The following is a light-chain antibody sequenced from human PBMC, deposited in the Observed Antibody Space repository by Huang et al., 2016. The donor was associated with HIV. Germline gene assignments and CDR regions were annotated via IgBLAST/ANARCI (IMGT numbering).Light chain of an antibody. CDR2: DAS. V-gene: IGKV1-39*01. CDR1: QGIVKY. J-gene: IGKJ2*01. CDR3: QQGDNIPYT. Sequence: DIQMTQSPSSLSASVGDRVTINCRASQGIVKYLSWHQWRPGKAPRLLIYDASRLQLGGPSRFSGSGSGTEFTLPITSLQPDDFATYYCQQGDNIPYTFGQGTRLEI.